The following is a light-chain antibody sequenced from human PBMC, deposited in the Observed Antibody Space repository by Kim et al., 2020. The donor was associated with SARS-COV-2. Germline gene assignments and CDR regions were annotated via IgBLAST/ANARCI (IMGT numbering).Light chain of an antibody. V-gene: IGLV1-51*01. J-gene: IGLJ2*01. CDR2: DNS. Sequence: GQKGTLSCSGSTSNIGSNYVPWYQRLPGVAPTLLIYDNSERPSGIPDRFSGSKSGTSATLGITGLQTGDEADYYCGTWDSSLRAVVFGGGTQLTVL. CDR1: TSNIGSNY. CDR3: GTWDSSLRAVV.